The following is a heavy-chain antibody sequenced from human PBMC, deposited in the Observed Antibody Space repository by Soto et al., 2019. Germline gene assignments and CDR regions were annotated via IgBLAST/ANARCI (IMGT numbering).Heavy chain of an antibody. CDR3: AGEGILYPEAFDI. D-gene: IGHD2-15*01. V-gene: IGHV3-33*01. J-gene: IGHJ3*02. Sequence: GGSLRLSCAASGFTFSSYGMHWVRQAPGKGLEWVAVIWYDGSNKYYADSVKGRFTISRDNSQNTLYLQMNSLRAEDTAVYYCAGEGILYPEAFDIWGQGTMVTVSS. CDR1: GFTFSSYG. CDR2: IWYDGSNK.